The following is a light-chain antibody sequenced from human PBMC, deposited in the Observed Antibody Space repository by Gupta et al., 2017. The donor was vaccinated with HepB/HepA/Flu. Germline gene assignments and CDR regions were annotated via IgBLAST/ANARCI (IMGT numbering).Light chain of an antibody. J-gene: IGKJ4*01. CDR3: QQYGSSPPLT. V-gene: IGKV3-20*01. CDR2: GAS. Sequence: EIVLTQSPGTLSLSPGERATLSCRASQSVSSSYLAWYEQKPGQAPRLLIYGASSRDTGIPDRFSGSGAGTYVTFTISRREQQDFAVYYCQQYGSSPPLTVGGGTKVDIK. CDR1: QSVSSSY.